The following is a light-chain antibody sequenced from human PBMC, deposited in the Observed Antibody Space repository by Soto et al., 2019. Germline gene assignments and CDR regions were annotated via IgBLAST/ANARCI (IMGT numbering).Light chain of an antibody. Sequence: QSALTQPPSPSGSPGQSVTISCTGTRSDVGGYNYVSGYQQHPGKAPKLMIYEVSERPSGVPDRFSGSKSGNTAALTVSGLQAEDEAEYYCSSYAGSNKVFGGGTKLTVL. CDR3: SSYAGSNKV. CDR2: EVS. V-gene: IGLV2-8*01. J-gene: IGLJ2*01. CDR1: RSDVGGYNY.